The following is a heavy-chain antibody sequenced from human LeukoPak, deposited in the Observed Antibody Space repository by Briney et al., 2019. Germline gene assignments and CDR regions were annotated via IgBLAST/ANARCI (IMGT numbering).Heavy chain of an antibody. D-gene: IGHD6-6*01. Sequence: GGSLRLSCAVSGFTFSSSYMNWVRQAPGKGLEWVANIKQDGSEKYYVDSVKGRFTISRDNAKNSLYLQMNSLRAVDTAVYYCARDLDPSSSPFPYYFDYWGQGTLVTVSS. CDR3: ARDLDPSSSPFPYYFDY. V-gene: IGHV3-7*01. CDR1: GFTFSSSY. CDR2: IKQDGSEK. J-gene: IGHJ4*02.